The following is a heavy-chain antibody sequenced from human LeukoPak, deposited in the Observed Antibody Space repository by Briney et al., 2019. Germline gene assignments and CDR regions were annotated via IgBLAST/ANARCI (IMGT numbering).Heavy chain of an antibody. CDR1: GGSMSSRDYY. D-gene: IGHD2-15*01. J-gene: IGHJ6*03. Sequence: NPSQTLSLTCTLSGGSMSSRDYYWRWIRQPPGKGLEWIWYIYYSESTYYDPSLKSRVTISVDTSKKQFSLKLSSVTAADTAVYYGARVMVVANLYYMDVWGKGATVTVSS. V-gene: IGHV4-30-4*08. CDR3: ARVMVVANLYYMDV. CDR2: IYYSEST.